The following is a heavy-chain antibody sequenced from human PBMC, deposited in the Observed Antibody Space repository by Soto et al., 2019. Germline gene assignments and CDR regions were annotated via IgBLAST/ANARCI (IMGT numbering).Heavy chain of an antibody. D-gene: IGHD3-22*01. CDR3: ARANDSSGYDLAFDI. J-gene: IGHJ3*02. CDR2: INHSGST. CDR1: GGSFSGYY. V-gene: IGHV4-34*01. Sequence: SETLSLTCAVYGGSFSGYYWSWIRQPPGKGLEWIGEINHSGSTNYNPSLKSRVTISVDTSKNQFSLKLSSVTAADTAVYYCARANDSSGYDLAFDIWGQGTMVTVSS.